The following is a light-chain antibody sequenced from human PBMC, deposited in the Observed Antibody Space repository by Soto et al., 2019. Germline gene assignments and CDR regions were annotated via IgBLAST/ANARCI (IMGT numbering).Light chain of an antibody. CDR2: DAS. J-gene: IGKJ1*01. CDR3: QQRSNLPPWT. CDR1: QSVSSY. Sequence: EIVLTQSPATLSFSPGERATLSCRASQSVSSYLAWYQQTPGQAPSLLIYDASNRATGIPARFSGSGSGTDFTLTISSPEPEDFAVYYCQQRSNLPPWTFGQGTKVEIK. V-gene: IGKV3-11*01.